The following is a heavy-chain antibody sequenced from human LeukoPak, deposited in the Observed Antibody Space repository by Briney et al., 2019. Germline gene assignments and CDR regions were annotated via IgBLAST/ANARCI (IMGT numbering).Heavy chain of an antibody. CDR1: GFTFSSYE. V-gene: IGHV3-48*03. J-gene: IGHJ4*02. Sequence: PGGSLRLSCAASGFTFSSYEMNWVRQAPGKGLEWVSYISSSGSTIYYADSVKGRFTISRDNAKNSLYLQMNSLRAEDTAVYYCAIVGCSGGSCRYGNYFDYWGQGTLVTVSS. CDR2: ISSSGSTI. D-gene: IGHD2-15*01. CDR3: AIVGCSGGSCRYGNYFDY.